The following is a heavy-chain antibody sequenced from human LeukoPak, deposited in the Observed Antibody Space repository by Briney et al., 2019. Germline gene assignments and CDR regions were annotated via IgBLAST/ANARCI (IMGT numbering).Heavy chain of an antibody. CDR2: INWNGGST. V-gene: IGHV3-20*01. Sequence: PGGSLRLSCAASGFTFDDYGMSWVRQAPGKGLEWVSGINWNGGSTGYADSVKGRFTISRDNAKNSLYLQMNSLRAEDTALYHCARDLGYCSSTSCPAGYWGQGTLVTVSS. CDR3: ARDLGYCSSTSCPAGY. D-gene: IGHD2-2*01. J-gene: IGHJ4*02. CDR1: GFTFDDYG.